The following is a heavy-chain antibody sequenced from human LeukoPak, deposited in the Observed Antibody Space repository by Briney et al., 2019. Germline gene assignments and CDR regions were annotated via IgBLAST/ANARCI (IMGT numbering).Heavy chain of an antibody. CDR3: ARDIREVGESHYFDY. D-gene: IGHD1-26*01. V-gene: IGHV4-59*01. J-gene: IGHJ4*02. CDR2: IHSSGST. Sequence: SETLSLTCTVSGFSITTYYWSWIRQSPGNGLEWIGQIHSSGSTTYNPSLKSRVTISVDTSKNQFSLHLSSATAADTAVYYCARDIREVGESHYFDYWGQGTLVTVTS. CDR1: GFSITTYY.